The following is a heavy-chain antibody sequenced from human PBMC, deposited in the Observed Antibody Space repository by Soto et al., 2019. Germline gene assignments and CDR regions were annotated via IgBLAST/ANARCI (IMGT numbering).Heavy chain of an antibody. V-gene: IGHV3-74*01. CDR2: INSYGSST. CDR3: ARDNVGLDV. J-gene: IGHJ6*02. CDR1: GFTFNSYW. Sequence: PGWSLRLSCAASGFTFNSYWMPLVRQAPGKGLVWVSRINSYGSSTSYADSVKGRFTISRDNAKNTLYLQMNSLRAEDTAVYYCARDNVGLDVWGQGPTVTVS. D-gene: IGHD3-16*01.